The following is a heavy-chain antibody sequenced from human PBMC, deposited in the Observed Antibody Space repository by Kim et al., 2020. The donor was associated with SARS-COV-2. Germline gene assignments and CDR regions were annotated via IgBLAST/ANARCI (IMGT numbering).Heavy chain of an antibody. V-gene: IGHV3-21*01. J-gene: IGHJ4*02. CDR3: ARGPDYGGNSGY. CDR2: ISSSSSYI. Sequence: GGSLRLSCAASGFTFSSYGMNWVRQAPGKGLEWVSSISSSSSYIYYADSVKGQFTISRDNAKNSLYLQMNSLRAEDTAVYYCARGPDYGGNSGYWGQGTLVTDSS. D-gene: IGHD4-17*01. CDR1: GFTFSSYG.